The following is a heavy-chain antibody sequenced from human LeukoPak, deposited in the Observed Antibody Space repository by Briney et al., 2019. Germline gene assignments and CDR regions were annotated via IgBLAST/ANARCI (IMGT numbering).Heavy chain of an antibody. CDR1: GGTFISYA. V-gene: IGHV1-69*13. CDR2: IIPIFGTA. Sequence: ASVKVSCKASGGTFISYAISWVRQAPGQGLEWMGGIIPIFGTANYAQKFQGRDTITADESTSTAYMELSSLRSEDTAVYYCASGPRDGYNFYYYYGMDVWGQGTTVTVSS. CDR3: ASGPRDGYNFYYYYGMDV. J-gene: IGHJ6*02. D-gene: IGHD5-24*01.